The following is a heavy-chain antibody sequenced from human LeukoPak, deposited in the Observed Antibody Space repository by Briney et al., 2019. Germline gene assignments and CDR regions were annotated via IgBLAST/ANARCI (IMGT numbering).Heavy chain of an antibody. J-gene: IGHJ1*01. CDR1: GYNFVGYY. CDR3: AREYSASEH. V-gene: IGHV1-2*02. Sequence: APVKVSCKASGYNFVGYYLHWVRQAPGQGLEWMAWIDPYTGNTHYAQKFQGRITVTRDTSLSTTYMELNWLTPDDTALYYCAREYSASEHWGQGTLVTV. CDR2: IDPYTGNT. D-gene: IGHD5-12*01.